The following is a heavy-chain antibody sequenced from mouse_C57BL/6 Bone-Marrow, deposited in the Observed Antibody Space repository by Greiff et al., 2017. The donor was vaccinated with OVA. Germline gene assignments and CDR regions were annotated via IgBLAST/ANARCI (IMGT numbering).Heavy chain of an antibody. CDR3: ARGQLRLRGYFDY. V-gene: IGHV1-82*01. D-gene: IGHD3-2*02. J-gene: IGHJ2*01. Sequence: QVQLQQSGPELVKPGASVKISCKASGYAFSSSWMNWVKQRPGKGLEWIGRIYPGDGDTNYNGKFKGKATLTADKSSSTAYMQLSRLTSEDSAVYFCARGQLRLRGYFDYWGKGTTLTVSS. CDR1: GYAFSSSW. CDR2: IYPGDGDT.